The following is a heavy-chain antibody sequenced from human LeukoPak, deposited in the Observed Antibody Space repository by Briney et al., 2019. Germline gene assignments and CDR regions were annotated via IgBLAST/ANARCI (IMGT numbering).Heavy chain of an antibody. CDR2: IYTSGST. Sequence: SEALSLTCTVSGGSISSGSYYWSWIRQPAGKGLEWIGRIYTSGSTNYNPSLKSRVTISVDTSKNQFSLKLSSVAAADTAVYYCARGTMTDAFDIWGQGTMVTVSS. CDR3: ARGTMTDAFDI. CDR1: GGSISSGSYY. J-gene: IGHJ3*02. V-gene: IGHV4-61*02. D-gene: IGHD3-22*01.